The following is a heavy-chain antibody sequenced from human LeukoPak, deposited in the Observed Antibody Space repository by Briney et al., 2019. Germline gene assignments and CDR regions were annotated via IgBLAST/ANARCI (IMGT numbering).Heavy chain of an antibody. CDR1: GGSISSCY. Sequence: SETLSLTCSVSGGSISSCYWSWVRQPPGKGLEWIGYIYYSGSTNYNPSLKSRVTISVDTSENQLSLKLSSVTAADTAVYYCSRAHSSSWYMDYWGQGTLVTVSS. CDR3: SRAHSSSWYMDY. CDR2: IYYSGST. J-gene: IGHJ4*02. V-gene: IGHV4-59*01. D-gene: IGHD6-13*01.